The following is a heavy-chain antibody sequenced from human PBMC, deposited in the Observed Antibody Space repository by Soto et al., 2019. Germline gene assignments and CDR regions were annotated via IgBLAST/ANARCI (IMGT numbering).Heavy chain of an antibody. Sequence: VGSLRLSCAASGFPLSTYGMTWVRQAPGKGLEWVSAITGTGGNTYYVDSVKGRFTSSRDNSKNMLYLQVNSLRVEDTAVYYCARIRGYWYGLDVWGQGTTVTVSS. CDR1: GFPLSTYG. CDR2: ITGTGGNT. J-gene: IGHJ6*02. V-gene: IGHV3-23*01. CDR3: ARIRGYWYGLDV.